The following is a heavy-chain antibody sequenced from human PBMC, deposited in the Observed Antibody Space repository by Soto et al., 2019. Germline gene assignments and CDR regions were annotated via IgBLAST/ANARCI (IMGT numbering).Heavy chain of an antibody. CDR1: GGALSGYY. V-gene: IGHV4-4*07. D-gene: IGHD5-18*01. CDR2: IYSSGTT. CDR3: ARGQLFSDWCDP. J-gene: IGHJ5*02. Sequence: VQLQESGPGLVRASETLSLTCTVSGGALSGYYWTWIRQPAGKGLEWIVRIYSSGTTKYNPALKSGVTMSLETSKNQFSVSLSSVTATDTAVYSCARGQLFSDWCDPWGPGTLVTVSS.